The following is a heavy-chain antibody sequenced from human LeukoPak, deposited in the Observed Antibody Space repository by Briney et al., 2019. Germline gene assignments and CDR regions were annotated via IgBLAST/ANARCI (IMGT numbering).Heavy chain of an antibody. V-gene: IGHV4-61*09. Sequence: SQTLSLTCTVSGDSMNSGSYFWNWIRQPAGKGLEFIGHIYSSGSTHYNPSLKSRVTISVDTSKNQISLKLSSMTAADTAVYYCARDGGEGSSWYFPAHNNWFDPWGQGTLVTVSS. J-gene: IGHJ5*02. D-gene: IGHD6-13*01. CDR2: IYSSGST. CDR3: ARDGGEGSSWYFPAHNNWFDP. CDR1: GDSMNSGSYF.